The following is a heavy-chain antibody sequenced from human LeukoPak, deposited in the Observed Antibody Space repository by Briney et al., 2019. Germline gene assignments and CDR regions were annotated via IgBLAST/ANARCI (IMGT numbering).Heavy chain of an antibody. V-gene: IGHV4-59*08. D-gene: IGHD3-9*01. CDR2: IYYTGST. Sequence: PSETLSLTCTGSGASMSDYYWSWIRQPPGKGLEWIGYIYYTGSTNYNPSLKSRVTMSVDTSKNQISLKLSSVTAADSAVYYCVRRVRYFGQNDYWGQGTLVTVSS. J-gene: IGHJ4*02. CDR3: VRRVRYFGQNDY. CDR1: GASMSDYY.